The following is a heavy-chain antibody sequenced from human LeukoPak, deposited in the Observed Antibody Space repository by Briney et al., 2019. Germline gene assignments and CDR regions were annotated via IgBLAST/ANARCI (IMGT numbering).Heavy chain of an antibody. CDR3: ARGGSGDHQEQLGPPGYYHYMDV. CDR2: ISGHTGTA. V-gene: IGHV1-18*01. CDR1: GYSFTAYG. Sequence: GASVKVSCKASGYSFTAYGMGWLRQAPGQGLEWMGWISGHTGTAIYAQNLQGGVTLTADTVTSTVYMEMRSLRSDDTAVYYCARGGSGDHQEQLGPPGYYHYMDVWGTGTTVTVSS. D-gene: IGHD3-10*01. J-gene: IGHJ6*03.